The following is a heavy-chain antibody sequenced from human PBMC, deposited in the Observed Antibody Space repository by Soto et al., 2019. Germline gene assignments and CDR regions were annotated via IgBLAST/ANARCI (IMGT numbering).Heavy chain of an antibody. CDR1: GFIFSDFW. J-gene: IGHJ5*02. Sequence: EVKLVESGGDLVQPGGSLRLSCAASGFIFSDFWMTWVRQAPGKGLEWVASMNQDGSEKYYVDSVKGRFTISRDNTKNAIYLQFNSLTAEDSAVYYCARENWSDLWGQGTLVTVSS. D-gene: IGHD1-1*01. CDR3: ARENWSDL. CDR2: MNQDGSEK. V-gene: IGHV3-7*01.